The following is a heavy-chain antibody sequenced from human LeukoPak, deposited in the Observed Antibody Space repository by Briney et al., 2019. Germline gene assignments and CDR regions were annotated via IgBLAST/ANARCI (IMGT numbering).Heavy chain of an antibody. V-gene: IGHV1-18*01. Sequence: ASVKVSCKASGGTFSSYAISWVRQAPGQGLEWMGWISAYNGNTNYAQKLQGRVTMTTDTSTSTAYMELRSLRSDDTAVYYCARVLVVTMVRGVIVPYYFDYWGQGTLVTVSS. CDR2: ISAYNGNT. J-gene: IGHJ4*02. CDR3: ARVLVVTMVRGVIVPYYFDY. D-gene: IGHD3-10*01. CDR1: GGTFSSYA.